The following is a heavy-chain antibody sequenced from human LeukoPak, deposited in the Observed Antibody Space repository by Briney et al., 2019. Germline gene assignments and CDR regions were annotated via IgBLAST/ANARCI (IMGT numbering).Heavy chain of an antibody. CDR2: IYSGGST. CDR1: GDSISSVSYY. V-gene: IGHV4-39*07. J-gene: IGHJ4*02. D-gene: IGHD6-25*01. CDR3: SSSGWHVGKYDY. Sequence: PSETLSLTCTVSGDSISSVSYYWGWIRQPPGKGLEWIGTIYSGGSTYYNPSLKSRVTISVDTSNNQFSLKLTSVTAADTAVYFCSSSGWHVGKYDYWGQGTLVTVSS.